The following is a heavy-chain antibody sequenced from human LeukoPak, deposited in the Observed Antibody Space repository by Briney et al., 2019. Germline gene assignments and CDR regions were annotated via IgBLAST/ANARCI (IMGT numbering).Heavy chain of an antibody. CDR1: GGSISSSGYY. Sequence: SETLSLTCTVSGGSISSSGYYWSWIRQPPGKGLEWIGEINHSGSTNYNPSLKSRVTISVDTSKNQFSLKLSSVTAADTAVYYCARREMATGIDYWGQGTLVTVSS. CDR3: ARREMATGIDY. D-gene: IGHD5-24*01. CDR2: INHSGST. V-gene: IGHV4-39*07. J-gene: IGHJ4*02.